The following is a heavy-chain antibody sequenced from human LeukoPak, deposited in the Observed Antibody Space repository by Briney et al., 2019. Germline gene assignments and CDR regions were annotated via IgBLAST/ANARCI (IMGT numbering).Heavy chain of an antibody. J-gene: IGHJ4*02. V-gene: IGHV4-30-4*01. CDR1: GGSISIGDYY. Sequence: PSQTLSLTCTVYGGSISIGDYYWSWIRQPPGKGLEWIGYIYYSGSTYYNPSLKSRVTISVDTSKNQFSLKLSSVTAADTAVYYCARVREDYGGNGDYFDYWGQGTLVTVSS. CDR3: ARVREDYGGNGDYFDY. CDR2: IYYSGST. D-gene: IGHD4-23*01.